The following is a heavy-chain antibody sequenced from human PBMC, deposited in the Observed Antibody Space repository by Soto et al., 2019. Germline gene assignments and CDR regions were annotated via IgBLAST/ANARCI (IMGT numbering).Heavy chain of an antibody. Sequence: QVQLQPWGAGLWKPSDTLSLTCAVYGGSFSGYYWSWIRQPPGKGLEWIGEINHSGSTNYNPSLKSRVTISVDTAKNQFSLKLSAVTAADTAVYYCARGEGITMVRGVIPWGFDHWGQGTLVTVSS. J-gene: IGHJ5*02. CDR1: GGSFSGYY. CDR3: ARGEGITMVRGVIPWGFDH. V-gene: IGHV4-34*01. CDR2: INHSGST. D-gene: IGHD3-10*01.